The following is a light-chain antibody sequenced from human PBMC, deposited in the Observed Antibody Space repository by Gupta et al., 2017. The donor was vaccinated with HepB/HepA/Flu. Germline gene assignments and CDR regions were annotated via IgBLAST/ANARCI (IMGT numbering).Light chain of an antibody. Sequence: DIQMTQSPSTLSASVGDRVTITCRDSQSISRWLAWYQQKPGKAPKLMIYKASRGENGVTLRFSGSGYEKEFTRTSSRLQVDDCAYYYGQQVNTYVTFGRGTTVDIK. V-gene: IGKV1-5*03. J-gene: IGKJ4*01. CDR3: QQVNTYVT. CDR1: QSISRW. CDR2: KAS.